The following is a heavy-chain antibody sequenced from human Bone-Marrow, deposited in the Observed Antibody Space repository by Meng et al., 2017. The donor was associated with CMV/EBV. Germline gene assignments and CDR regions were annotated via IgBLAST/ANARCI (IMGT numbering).Heavy chain of an antibody. V-gene: IGHV3-53*01. Sequence: GESLKISCAASGFTFSDYYMSWIRQAPGKGLEWVSVIYSGGSTYYADSVKGRFTISRDNSKNTLYLQMNSLRAEDTAVYYCAGKTDQLLYYYYGMDVWGQGTTVTVSS. CDR1: GFTFSDYY. D-gene: IGHD2-2*01. J-gene: IGHJ6*02. CDR2: IYSGGST. CDR3: AGKTDQLLYYYYGMDV.